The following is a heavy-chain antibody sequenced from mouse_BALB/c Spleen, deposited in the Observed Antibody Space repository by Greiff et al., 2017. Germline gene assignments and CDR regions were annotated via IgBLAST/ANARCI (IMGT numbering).Heavy chain of an antibody. D-gene: IGHD2-3*01. J-gene: IGHJ4*01. Sequence: EVQVVESGGDLVKPGGSLKLSCAASGFTFSSYGLSWVRQTPDKRLEWVATISSGGSYTYYPDSVKGRFTISRDNAKNTLYLQMSSLKAEDTAMYYCARSEGDGYLYYAIDYWGQGTSVTVSA. V-gene: IGHV5-6*01. CDR3: ARSEGDGYLYYAIDY. CDR1: GFTFSSYG. CDR2: ISSGGSYT.